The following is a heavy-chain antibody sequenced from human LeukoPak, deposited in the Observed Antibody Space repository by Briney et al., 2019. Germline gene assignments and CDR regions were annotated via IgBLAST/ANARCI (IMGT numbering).Heavy chain of an antibody. J-gene: IGHJ4*02. D-gene: IGHD1-26*01. Sequence: GRSLGLSYVASGFAFRNYAINWVRQAPGKGLEWVSVSGSGGDTYYVDSVKGRFTISRDNSKNTLYLQVNSLRAEDTAVYYCAKARGGTYRTYYFDYWGQGTLVTVSS. CDR1: GFAFRNYA. CDR3: AKARGGTYRTYYFDY. CDR2: SGSGGDT. V-gene: IGHV3-23*01.